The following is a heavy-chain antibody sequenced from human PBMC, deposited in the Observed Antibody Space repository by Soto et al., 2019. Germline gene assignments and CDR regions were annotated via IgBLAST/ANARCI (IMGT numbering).Heavy chain of an antibody. D-gene: IGHD4-17*01. Sequence: QVQLVQSGSEMKKTGASVKVSCKASGYTFLSYSITWVRQAPGQGIEWMGWIDTYTGNTNYEQKFQGRVTMTTDSSTSTAYMELRSLTSDDSAIYYCTRDYALADHYGMDVWGQGTTVIVSS. J-gene: IGHJ6*02. CDR2: IDTYTGNT. V-gene: IGHV1-18*01. CDR1: GYTFLSYS. CDR3: TRDYALADHYGMDV.